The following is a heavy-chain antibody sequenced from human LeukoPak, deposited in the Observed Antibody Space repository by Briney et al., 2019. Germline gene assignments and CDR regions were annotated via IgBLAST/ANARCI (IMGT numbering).Heavy chain of an antibody. J-gene: IGHJ5*02. D-gene: IGHD3-3*01. CDR3: AKGGQDFDFWRFDL. CDR1: GFTFSDSA. V-gene: IGHV3-23*01. Sequence: PGGSLRLSCAASGFTFSDSAVSWVRHSPGEGLKWVSSIGNTGGRTYYADSVKGRFTITRDNSRNTVDLQMNSLRAGDTAKYYCAKGGQDFDFWRFDLWGQGILVIVSS. CDR2: IGNTGGRT.